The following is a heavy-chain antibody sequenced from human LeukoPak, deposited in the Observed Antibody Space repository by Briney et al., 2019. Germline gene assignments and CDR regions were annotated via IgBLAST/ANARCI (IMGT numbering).Heavy chain of an antibody. CDR2: ISSSSSYI. CDR3: AREGGDYDILTGYGY. V-gene: IGHV3-21*01. CDR1: GFTFSSYS. D-gene: IGHD3-9*01. Sequence: GASLRLSCAASGFTFSSYSMNWVRQAPGKGLEWVSSISSSSSYIYYADSVKGRFTISRDNAKNSLYLQMNSLRAEDTAVYYCAREGGDYDILTGYGYWGQGTLVTVSS. J-gene: IGHJ4*02.